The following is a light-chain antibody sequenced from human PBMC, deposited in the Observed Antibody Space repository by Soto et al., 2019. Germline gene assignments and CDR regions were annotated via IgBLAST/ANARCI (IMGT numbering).Light chain of an antibody. CDR1: PTILKY. CDR3: QRSYSTPPCA. Sequence: DIQLSHSPSSASASAAVRIPITCSVSPTILKYLNWDQQKPGKAPNLPISAASNLHSGVPTRYSGRGSGTDCTLTIGNQQPEYIATHFGQRSYSTPPCAFGQGTEVKIK. V-gene: IGKV1-39*01. CDR2: AAS. J-gene: IGKJ1*01.